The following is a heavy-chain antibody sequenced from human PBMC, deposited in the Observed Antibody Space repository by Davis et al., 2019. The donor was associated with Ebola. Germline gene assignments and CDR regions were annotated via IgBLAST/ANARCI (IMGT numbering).Heavy chain of an antibody. D-gene: IGHD3-22*01. V-gene: IGHV3-33*01. CDR2: IWYDGSNK. CDR1: GFTFSSYG. J-gene: IGHJ5*02. CDR3: ARDASSGYFDWFDP. Sequence: GESLKISCAASGFTFSSYGMHWVRQAPGKGLEWVAVIWYDGSNKYYADSVKGRFTISRDNSKNTLYLQMNSLRAEDTAVYYCARDASSGYFDWFDPWGQGTLVTVSS.